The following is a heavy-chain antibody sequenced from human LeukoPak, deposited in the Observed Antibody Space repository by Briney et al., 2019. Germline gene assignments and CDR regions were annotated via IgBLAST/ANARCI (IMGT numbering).Heavy chain of an antibody. Sequence: GGSLRLSCAASGFSVSSNYMSWVRQAPGKGLEWVSVIYGGDIAAYADSVKGRFTISRDNSKNTLYLQMNSLRADDTAVYYCARASTSGITIFGVVAYFDYWGQGTLVTVSS. CDR3: ARASTSGITIFGVVAYFDY. D-gene: IGHD3-3*01. CDR1: GFSVSSNY. V-gene: IGHV3-53*01. CDR2: IYGGDIA. J-gene: IGHJ4*02.